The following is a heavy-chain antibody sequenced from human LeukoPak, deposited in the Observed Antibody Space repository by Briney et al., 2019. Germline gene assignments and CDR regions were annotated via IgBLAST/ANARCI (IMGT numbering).Heavy chain of an antibody. CDR3: TRVPYGDYWSSDY. D-gene: IGHD4-17*01. CDR2: IKQDGVEK. Sequence: GGSLRLSCAASGFIFSRFWLSWVRQAPGKGLEWVANIKQDGVEKYYEDSVKGRFTISRDNAKNSLFLQMNSLRVEDTAIYYCTRVPYGDYWSSDYWGQGTLVTVSS. CDR1: GFIFSRFW. J-gene: IGHJ4*02. V-gene: IGHV3-7*01.